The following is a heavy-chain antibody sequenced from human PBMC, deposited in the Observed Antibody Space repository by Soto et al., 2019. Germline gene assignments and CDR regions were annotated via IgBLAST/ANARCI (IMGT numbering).Heavy chain of an antibody. CDR3: AKDQGTTLSMVRGVIIPGPDY. CDR1: GFTFSSYA. CDR2: ISGSGGST. V-gene: IGHV3-23*01. D-gene: IGHD3-10*01. Sequence: GGSLRLSCAASGFTFSSYAMSWVRQAPGKGLEWVSAISGSGGSTYYADSVKGRFTISRDNSKNTLYLQMNSLRAEDTAVYYCAKDQGTTLSMVRGVIIPGPDYWGQGTLVTVSS. J-gene: IGHJ4*02.